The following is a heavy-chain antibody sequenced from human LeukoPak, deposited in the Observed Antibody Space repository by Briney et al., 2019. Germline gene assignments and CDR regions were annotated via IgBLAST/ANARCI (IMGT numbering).Heavy chain of an antibody. J-gene: IGHJ3*02. V-gene: IGHV3-7*03. D-gene: IGHD3-9*01. Sequence: GGSLRLSCAASGFTFSSYWMSWVRQAPGKGLEWVANIKQDGSEKYYVDSVKGRFTISRDNAKNSLYLQMNSLRAEDTAVYYCAKDTRYFDWFPHDAFDIWGQGTMVTVSS. CDR1: GFTFSSYW. CDR3: AKDTRYFDWFPHDAFDI. CDR2: IKQDGSEK.